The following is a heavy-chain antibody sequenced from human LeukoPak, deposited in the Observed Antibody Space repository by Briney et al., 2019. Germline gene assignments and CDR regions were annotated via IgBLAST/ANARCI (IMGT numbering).Heavy chain of an antibody. J-gene: IGHJ4*02. CDR1: GFTFSSYG. V-gene: IGHV3-30*18. Sequence: GGSLRLSCAASGFTFSSYGMHWVRQAPGKGLEWVAVISYDGSNKYYADSVKGRFTISRDNSKNTLYLQMNSLRAVDTAVYYCAKELFEGSTGNLAYWGQGTLVTVSS. D-gene: IGHD1-14*01. CDR2: ISYDGSNK. CDR3: AKELFEGSTGNLAY.